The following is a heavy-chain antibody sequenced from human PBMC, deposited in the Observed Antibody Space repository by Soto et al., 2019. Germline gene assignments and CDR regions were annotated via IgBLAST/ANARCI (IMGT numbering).Heavy chain of an antibody. Sequence: SETLSLTCAVYGGSFSGYYWSWIRQPPGKGLEWIGEINHSGSTNYNPSLKSRVTISVDTSKNQFSLKLSSVTAADTAVYYCARAGYSNSTGLYYFDYWGQGILVTVSS. CDR1: GGSFSGYY. CDR3: ARAGYSNSTGLYYFDY. D-gene: IGHD4-4*01. CDR2: INHSGST. V-gene: IGHV4-34*01. J-gene: IGHJ4*02.